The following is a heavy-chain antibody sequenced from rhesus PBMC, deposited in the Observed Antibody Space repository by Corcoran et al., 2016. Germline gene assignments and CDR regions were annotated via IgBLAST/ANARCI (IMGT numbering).Heavy chain of an antibody. CDR1: GGSLRSSW. CDR3: ARYASDSSSDGCFDY. CDR2: RKGNRVST. J-gene: IGHJ4*01. V-gene: IGHV4-80*01. Sequence: QVQLQESGPGLVKPSETLSLICAVSGGSLRSSWWSWIRQPLGKGLEWIGERKGNRVSTNYNPSLRRRVTISKDAYKNQFSLKLNSVTAACTAVDYCARYASDSSSDGCFDYWGQGVLVTVSS. D-gene: IGHD6-13*01.